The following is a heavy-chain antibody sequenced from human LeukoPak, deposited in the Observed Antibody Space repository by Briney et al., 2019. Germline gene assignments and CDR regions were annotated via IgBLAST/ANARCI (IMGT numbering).Heavy chain of an antibody. J-gene: IGHJ3*02. D-gene: IGHD1-1*01. V-gene: IGHV3-74*01. Sequence: GGSLRLSCAASGFTFSSYWMHWVRQAPGKGPVWVSLIKTDVRSTSYADSVKGRFTISRDNAKNTLYLQMNSLRAEDTAVYYCARATNDAFDIWGQGTMVTVSS. CDR3: ARATNDAFDI. CDR1: GFTFSSYW. CDR2: IKTDVRST.